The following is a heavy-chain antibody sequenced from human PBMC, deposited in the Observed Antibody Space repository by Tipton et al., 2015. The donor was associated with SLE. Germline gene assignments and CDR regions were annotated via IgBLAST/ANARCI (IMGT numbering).Heavy chain of an antibody. Sequence: LRLSCTVSGGSISSYYWSWIRQPPGKGLEWIGYIYYSGSTNYNPSLKSRVTISVDTSKNQSSLKLSSVTAADTAVYYCARVADYYGSGHYYYYMDVWGKGTTVTVSS. CDR1: GGSISSYY. J-gene: IGHJ6*03. CDR3: ARVADYYGSGHYYYYMDV. CDR2: IYYSGST. D-gene: IGHD3-10*01. V-gene: IGHV4-59*01.